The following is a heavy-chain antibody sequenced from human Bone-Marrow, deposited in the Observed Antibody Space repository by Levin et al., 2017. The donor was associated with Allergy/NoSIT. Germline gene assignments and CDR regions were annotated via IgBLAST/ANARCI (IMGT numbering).Heavy chain of an antibody. Sequence: NPGESLKISCRASGYTFTGYLIHWVRQAPGQGPEWLGWINPNSGDTVYAQTFQGRVTMTRDTSTSTAYMDLSRLRSDDTAVYYCARDYDILTAYWNFFDYWGQGTLVTVSS. CDR2: INPNSGDT. V-gene: IGHV1-2*02. CDR3: ARDYDILTAYWNFFDY. J-gene: IGHJ4*02. D-gene: IGHD3-9*01. CDR1: GYTFTGYL.